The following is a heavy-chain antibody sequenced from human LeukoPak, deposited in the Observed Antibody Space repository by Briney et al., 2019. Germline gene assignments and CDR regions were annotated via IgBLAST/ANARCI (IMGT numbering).Heavy chain of an antibody. J-gene: IGHJ4*02. CDR1: GDSISTNYW. CDR2: IYHSGSI. D-gene: IGHD3-22*01. V-gene: IGHV4-4*02. CDR3: ARGISGYFGTSGYYYDY. Sequence: SETLSLTCAVSGDSISTNYWWTWVRQPPGQGLEWIGEIYHSGSINYNPSLKNRVTLSIDKSNNHFSLRLSSLSAADTAVYYCARGISGYFGTSGYYYDYWGQGTLVTVSS.